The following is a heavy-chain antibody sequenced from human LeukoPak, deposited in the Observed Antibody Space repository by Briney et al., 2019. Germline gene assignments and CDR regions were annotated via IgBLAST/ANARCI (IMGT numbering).Heavy chain of an antibody. Sequence: GGSLRLSCAASGFTFSRYSMNWVRQAPGKGLEWVSSISSSSRDRYYADSVKGRFTISRDNAKNTLYLQMNSLRAEDTAVYYCTDDSSGIYYYYGMDVWGQGTTVTVS. D-gene: IGHD3-22*01. V-gene: IGHV3-21*04. CDR2: ISSSSRDR. J-gene: IGHJ6*02. CDR1: GFTFSRYS. CDR3: TDDSSGIYYYYGMDV.